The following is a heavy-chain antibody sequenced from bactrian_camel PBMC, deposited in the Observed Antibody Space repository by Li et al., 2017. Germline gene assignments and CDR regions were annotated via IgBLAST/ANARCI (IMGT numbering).Heavy chain of an antibody. CDR2: IDTDSST. D-gene: IGHD2*01. CDR1: GFFFSSVS. V-gene: IGHV3S6*01. J-gene: IGHJ4*01. Sequence: HVQLVESGGGLEQPGGSLILSCVASGFFFSSVSMNWVRQAPGKEREAAACIDTDSSTSDADSVKGRSAVSKANAKNTLYLQILSLRPTDTSMTYCAMLTRSLLPRQSSTGARGPRSPSP. CDR3: AMLTRSLLPRQSST.